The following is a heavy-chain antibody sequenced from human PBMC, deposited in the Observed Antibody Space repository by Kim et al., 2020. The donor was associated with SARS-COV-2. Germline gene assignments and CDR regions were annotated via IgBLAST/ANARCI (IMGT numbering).Heavy chain of an antibody. J-gene: IGHJ6*02. CDR2: ISASGAST. V-gene: IGHV3-23*01. CDR3: ARGCSGGSCYFIYYYYGMDV. CDR1: GFTFSNYA. D-gene: IGHD2-15*01. Sequence: GGSLRLSCAASGFTFSNYAMSWVRQAPGKGLEWVSTISASGASTYYADSVKGRFTISRDTSKNTLYLQMNSLRVEDTAVYYCARGCSGGSCYFIYYYYGMDVWGQGTPVTVSS.